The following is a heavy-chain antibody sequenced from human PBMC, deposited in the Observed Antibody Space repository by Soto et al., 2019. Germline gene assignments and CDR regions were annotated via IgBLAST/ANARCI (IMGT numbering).Heavy chain of an antibody. CDR1: GFTFSGSA. J-gene: IGHJ4*02. CDR2: IRSKANSYAT. CDR3: TSRGLRDDY. Sequence: EVQLVESGGGLVQPGGSLKLSCAASGFTFSGSAMHWVRQASGKGLEWVGRIRSKANSYATAYAASVKGRFTISRDDSKNPAYLQMNSLKTEDTAVYYGTSRGLRDDYWGKGTLVTVSS. D-gene: IGHD5-18*01. V-gene: IGHV3-73*02.